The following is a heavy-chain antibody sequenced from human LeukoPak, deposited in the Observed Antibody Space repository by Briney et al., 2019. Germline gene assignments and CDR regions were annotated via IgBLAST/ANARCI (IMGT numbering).Heavy chain of an antibody. CDR1: GYTFTSYA. CDR2: INAGNGNT. Sequence: ASVKVSCKASGYTFTSYAMHWVRQAPGQRLEWMGWINAGNGNTKYSQKFQGRVTITRDTSASTAYMELSSLRSEDTAVYYCARVAYYDFWSGYYLGLHAVWNDHGSDPWGQGTLVTVSS. D-gene: IGHD3-3*01. V-gene: IGHV1-3*01. CDR3: ARVAYYDFWSGYYLGLHAVWNDHGSDP. J-gene: IGHJ5*02.